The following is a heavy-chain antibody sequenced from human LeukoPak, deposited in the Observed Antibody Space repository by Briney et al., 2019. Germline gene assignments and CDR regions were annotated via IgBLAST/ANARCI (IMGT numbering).Heavy chain of an antibody. J-gene: IGHJ4*02. CDR2: INHSGST. Sequence: PSETLSLTCAVYGGSFSGYYWSWIRQPPGKGLEWIGEINHSGSTNYNPSLKSRVTTSVDTSKNQFSLKLSSVTAADTAVYYCAREMRLYGSGRAFDYWGQGTLVTVSS. V-gene: IGHV4-34*01. D-gene: IGHD3-10*01. CDR1: GGSFSGYY. CDR3: AREMRLYGSGRAFDY.